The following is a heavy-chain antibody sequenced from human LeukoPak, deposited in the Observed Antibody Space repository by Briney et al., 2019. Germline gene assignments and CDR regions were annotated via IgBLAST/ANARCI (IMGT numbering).Heavy chain of an antibody. CDR3: AREAFWSGYSAFDY. Sequence: SETLSLTCTVSGGSISSYYWSRIRQPAGKGLEWIGRIYTSGSTNYNPSLKSRVTMSVDTSKNQFSLKLSSVTAADTAVYYCAREAFWSGYSAFDYWGQGTLVTVSS. V-gene: IGHV4-4*07. CDR1: GGSISSYY. J-gene: IGHJ4*02. CDR2: IYTSGST. D-gene: IGHD3-3*01.